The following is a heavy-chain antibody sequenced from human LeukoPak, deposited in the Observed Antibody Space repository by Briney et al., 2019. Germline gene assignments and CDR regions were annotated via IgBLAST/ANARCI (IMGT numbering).Heavy chain of an antibody. J-gene: IGHJ4*02. V-gene: IGHV1-69*13. CDR1: GGTFSSYA. CDR3: ARDRAYYYGSGSYSY. D-gene: IGHD3-10*01. CDR2: IIPIFGTA. Sequence: EASVKVSCKASGGTFSSYAISWVRQAPGQGLEWMGGIIPIFGTANYAQKFQGRVTITADESTSTAYMELSSLRSEDTAVYYCARDRAYYYGSGSYSYWGQGTLVTVSS.